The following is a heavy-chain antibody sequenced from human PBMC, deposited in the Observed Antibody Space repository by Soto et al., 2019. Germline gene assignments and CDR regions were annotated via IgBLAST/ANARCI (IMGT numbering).Heavy chain of an antibody. CDR3: ARGNYFGSGTFDY. D-gene: IGHD3-10*01. Sequence: QVQLVQSGGEVRKTGASVKVSCNASGYTFTTYGVSWVRQAPGQGLEWLAWISGASGSTYYAQNFQDRLTVTTDTSTDSAFMELRSLRSDDPAIYYCARGNYFGSGTFDYWGQGTQVTVSS. CDR1: GYTFTTYG. J-gene: IGHJ4*02. CDR2: ISGASGST. V-gene: IGHV1-18*01.